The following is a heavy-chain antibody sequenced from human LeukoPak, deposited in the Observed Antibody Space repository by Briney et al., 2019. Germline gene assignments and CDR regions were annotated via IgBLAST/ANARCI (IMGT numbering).Heavy chain of an antibody. CDR3: AKVVSGYHFDY. Sequence: GGSLRLSCAASGFTFSSYWMHWVRQAPGKGLVWVSRINSDGSSTNYADSVKGRFTISRDNAKNTLYLQMNTLRAEDTAVYYCAKVVSGYHFDYWGQGTLVTVSS. J-gene: IGHJ4*02. CDR1: GFTFSSYW. CDR2: INSDGSST. D-gene: IGHD5-12*01. V-gene: IGHV3-74*01.